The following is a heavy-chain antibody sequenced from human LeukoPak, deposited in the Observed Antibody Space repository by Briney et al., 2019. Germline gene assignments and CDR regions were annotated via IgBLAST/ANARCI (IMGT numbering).Heavy chain of an antibody. D-gene: IGHD3-10*01. CDR3: ARGLGSSNYHDHRFQP. CDR2: IMSTGSVT. J-gene: IGHJ5*02. V-gene: IGHV3-48*02. CDR1: GGSISSSSHS. Sequence: ETLSLTCTVSGGSISSSSHSWGWIRQPPGKGLEWVSYIMSTGSVTSYADSVQGRFTISRDNAKNSLYLQMNSLRDEDTAVYFCARGLGSSNYHDHRFQPWGRGTLVTVSS.